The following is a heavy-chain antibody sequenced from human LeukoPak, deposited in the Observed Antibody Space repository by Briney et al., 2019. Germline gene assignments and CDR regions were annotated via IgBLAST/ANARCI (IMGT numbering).Heavy chain of an antibody. CDR1: GGSISSYL. CDR3: ARLIYSYGYGDYYYGMDV. CDR2: IYYSGST. V-gene: IGHV4-59*08. Sequence: SGALSLTCTAPGGSISSYLWSSIRQPPGKGVEGIGYIYYSGSTNYNPSLKSRVTISVDTSKNQFSLKLSSVTAADTAVYYCARLIYSYGYGDYYYGMDVWGQGTTVTVSS. J-gene: IGHJ6*02. D-gene: IGHD5-18*01.